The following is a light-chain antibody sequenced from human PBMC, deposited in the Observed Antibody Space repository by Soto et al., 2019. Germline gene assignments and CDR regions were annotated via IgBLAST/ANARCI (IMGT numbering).Light chain of an antibody. Sequence: DIVMTQSPDSLAVSLGERATINCKSSQSVLFTSNNKNHLAWYQQRPGQPPTLLITGASTRESGVPDRFSGSGSGSDFTLSISSLQAEDVAVYYCQQYYTTPWTLGQGTKV. CDR1: QSVLFTSNNKNH. V-gene: IGKV4-1*01. CDR3: QQYYTTPWT. J-gene: IGKJ1*01. CDR2: GAS.